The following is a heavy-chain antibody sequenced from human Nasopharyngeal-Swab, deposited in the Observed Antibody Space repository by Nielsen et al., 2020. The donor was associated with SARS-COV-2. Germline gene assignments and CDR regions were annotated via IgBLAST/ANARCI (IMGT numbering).Heavy chain of an antibody. CDR1: GFTFSSYW. Sequence: GASLKISCAASGFTFSSYWMSWVRQAPGKGLEWVANIKQDGSEKYYVDSVKGRFTISRGNAKNSLYLQMNSLRAEDTAVYYCARDKGIDFWSGLGVSGMDVWGQGTTVTVSS. CDR2: IKQDGSEK. J-gene: IGHJ6*02. V-gene: IGHV3-7*03. CDR3: ARDKGIDFWSGLGVSGMDV. D-gene: IGHD3-3*01.